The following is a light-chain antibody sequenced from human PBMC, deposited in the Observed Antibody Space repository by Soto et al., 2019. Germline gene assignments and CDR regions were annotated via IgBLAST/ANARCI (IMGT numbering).Light chain of an antibody. J-gene: IGLJ1*01. CDR3: CSYAGGYTHV. Sequence: QSALTQPRSVSGSPGQSVTISCTGTSSDVGTYNFVSWYQQHPGTAPKLIIYDVVKCPSGVPDRFSGSKSGNTAYLTISRLQTEDEADYHCCSYAGGYTHVFGTGTQVTVL. CDR1: SSDVGTYNF. CDR2: DVV. V-gene: IGLV2-11*01.